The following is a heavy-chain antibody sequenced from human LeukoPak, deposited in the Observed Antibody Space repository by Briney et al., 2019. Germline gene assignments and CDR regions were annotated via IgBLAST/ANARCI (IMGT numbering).Heavy chain of an antibody. D-gene: IGHD2-21*02. V-gene: IGHV3-23*01. CDR3: AKNGGDSYGTGHFDY. CDR1: GFTFSSYA. CDR2: IGGRGDNT. J-gene: IGHJ4*02. Sequence: GGSLRPSCAASGFTFSSYAMTWVRQAPGKGLEWVSAIGGRGDNTYYADSVRGRFTISRDNSKSTLYLQMNSLRAEDTAIYYCAKNGGDSYGTGHFDYWGQGTLVTVSS.